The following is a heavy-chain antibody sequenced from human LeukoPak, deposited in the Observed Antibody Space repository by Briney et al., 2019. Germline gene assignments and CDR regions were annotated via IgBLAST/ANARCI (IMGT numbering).Heavy chain of an antibody. CDR1: GGSISSYY. D-gene: IGHD3-22*01. CDR2: IYYSGST. Sequence: SETLSLTCTVSGGSISSYYWSWIRQPPGKGLEWIGSIYYSGSTYYNPSLKSRVTISVDTSKNQFSLKLSSVTAADTAVYYCATLGFSSGYYYYFDHWGQGTLVTVSS. V-gene: IGHV4-59*12. J-gene: IGHJ4*02. CDR3: ATLGFSSGYYYYFDH.